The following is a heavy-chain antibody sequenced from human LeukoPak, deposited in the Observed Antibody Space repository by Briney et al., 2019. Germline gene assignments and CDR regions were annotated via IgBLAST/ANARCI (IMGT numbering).Heavy chain of an antibody. Sequence: SETLSLTCAVYGGSFSGYYWSWIRQPPGKGLGWIGEINHSGSTNYNPSLKSRVTISVDTSKNQFSLKLSSVTAADTAVYYCARVSSGSQRGADYWGQGTLVTVSS. CDR1: GGSFSGYY. V-gene: IGHV4-34*01. CDR2: INHSGST. D-gene: IGHD1-26*01. J-gene: IGHJ4*02. CDR3: ARVSSGSQRGADY.